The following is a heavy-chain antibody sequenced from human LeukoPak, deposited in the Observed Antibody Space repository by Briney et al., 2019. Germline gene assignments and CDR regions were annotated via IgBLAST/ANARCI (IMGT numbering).Heavy chain of an antibody. CDR1: GFTFSGSA. CDR2: IRSTANGYAT. J-gene: IGHJ3*01. D-gene: IGHD5-18*01. V-gene: IGHV3-73*01. CDR3: TTLRPYIQPR. Sequence: PGGSLRLSCAASGFTFSGSALHWVRQASGKGLEWVGRIRSTANGYATAYAASVKGRFTISRDDSKNTAYLQMNSLKTEDTDVYYCTTLRPYIQPRWGQGTMVTVSS.